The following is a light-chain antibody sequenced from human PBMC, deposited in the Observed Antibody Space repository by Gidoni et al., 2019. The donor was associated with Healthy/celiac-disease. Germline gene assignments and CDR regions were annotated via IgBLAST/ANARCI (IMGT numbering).Light chain of an antibody. Sequence: SYVLTQPPSVSVAPGQTARITCGGNNIGSKSVHWYQQKPGQAPVLVVYDDSDRPSGLPERFSGSNSGNTATLTISRVEAGDEADYYCQVWDSSSDHVVFGGGTKLTV. V-gene: IGLV3-21*02. J-gene: IGLJ2*01. CDR3: QVWDSSSDHVV. CDR1: NIGSKS. CDR2: DDS.